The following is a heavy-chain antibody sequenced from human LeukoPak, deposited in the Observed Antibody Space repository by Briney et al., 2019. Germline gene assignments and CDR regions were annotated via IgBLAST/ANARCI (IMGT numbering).Heavy chain of an antibody. J-gene: IGHJ4*02. CDR3: ARRAGAYSHPYDY. D-gene: IGHD4/OR15-4a*01. V-gene: IGHV1-2*02. Sequence: ASVKVSCKASGYTFTGYYMHWVRQAPGQGLEWMGWINPNSGGTNYAQKFQGRVTMTRDTSISTAYMELSRLRSDGTAVYYCARRAGAYSHPYDYWGQGTLVTVSS. CDR2: INPNSGGT. CDR1: GYTFTGYY.